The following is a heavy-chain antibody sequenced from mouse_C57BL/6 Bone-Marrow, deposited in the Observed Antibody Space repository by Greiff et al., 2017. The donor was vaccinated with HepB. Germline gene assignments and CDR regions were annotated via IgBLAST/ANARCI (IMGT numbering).Heavy chain of an antibody. D-gene: IGHD1-1*01. CDR2: IYPGNSDT. Sequence: EVQLQQSGPVLARPGASVKMSCKTSGYTFTSYWMHWVKQRPGQGLEWIGAIYPGNSDTSYNQKVKGKPKLTAVTSASTAYMELSNLTNEDSAVYYCTREGLFYGCGSRRFDDWGQGTLVTVSA. CDR1: GYTFTSYW. V-gene: IGHV1-5*01. CDR3: TREGLFYGCGSRRFDD. J-gene: IGHJ3*01.